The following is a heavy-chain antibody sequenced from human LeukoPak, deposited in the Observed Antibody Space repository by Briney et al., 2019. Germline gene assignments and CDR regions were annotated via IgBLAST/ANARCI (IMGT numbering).Heavy chain of an antibody. D-gene: IGHD6-13*01. V-gene: IGHV3-48*03. Sequence: GGSLRLSCAASGFTFSSYEMNWVRQAPGKGLEWVSYISSSGSTIYYADSVKGRFTISRDNSKNTLYLQMNSLRAEDTAVYYCAKGSIAAAGTHFDYWGQGTLVTVSS. CDR1: GFTFSSYE. J-gene: IGHJ4*02. CDR3: AKGSIAAAGTHFDY. CDR2: ISSSGSTI.